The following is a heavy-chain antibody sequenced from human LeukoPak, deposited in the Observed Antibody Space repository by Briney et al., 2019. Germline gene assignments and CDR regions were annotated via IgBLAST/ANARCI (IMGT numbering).Heavy chain of an antibody. CDR3: VRDRVIGSGSYDF. J-gene: IGHJ4*02. CDR2: IKQDGSEK. Sequence: GGSLRLSCAASGFTFSSYWMSWVRQAPGKGLEWVANIKQDGSEKYYVDSVKGRFTISRDNAKNSLYLQMNSLRAEDTAIYYCVRDRVIGSGSYDFWGQGILVTVSS. V-gene: IGHV3-7*01. D-gene: IGHD3-10*01. CDR1: GFTFSSYW.